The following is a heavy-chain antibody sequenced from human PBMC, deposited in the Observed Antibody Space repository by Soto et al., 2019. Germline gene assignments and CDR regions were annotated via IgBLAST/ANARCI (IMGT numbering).Heavy chain of an antibody. CDR3: AKDGSYYDNPTESDF. V-gene: IGHV3-23*01. CDR2: ISGSGVNT. Sequence: EVQLLESGGGLVQPGGSLRLSCAASGFIFSTYTMTWVRQAPGKGLEWVSSISGSGVNTYYAASVKGRFTIPRDNSKNTLYLQLNSLRAEDTALYYCAKDGSYYDNPTESDFWGQGVLVAVSS. D-gene: IGHD3-22*01. J-gene: IGHJ4*02. CDR1: GFIFSTYT.